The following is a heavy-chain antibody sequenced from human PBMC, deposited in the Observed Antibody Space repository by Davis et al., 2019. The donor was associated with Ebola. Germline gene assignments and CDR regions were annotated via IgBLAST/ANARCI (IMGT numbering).Heavy chain of an antibody. Sequence: GESLKISCVASGFTFSSYSMNWVRQAPGKGLEWVSSISSSSSHIYYGDSVKGRFTISRDNAKNSLYLDMNSLRAEDTAVYYCARSPPGGEIKYWGQGTLVTVSS. J-gene: IGHJ4*02. CDR2: ISSSSSHI. V-gene: IGHV3-21*01. D-gene: IGHD1-26*01. CDR1: GFTFSSYS. CDR3: ARSPPGGEIKY.